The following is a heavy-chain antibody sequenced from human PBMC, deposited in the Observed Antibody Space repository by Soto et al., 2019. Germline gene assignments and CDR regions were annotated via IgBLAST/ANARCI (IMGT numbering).Heavy chain of an antibody. Sequence: EVQLLESGGGFVQPGGSLRLSCAASGFTLSSYAMTWVRQAPGKGLECVSGISGSAGSKYYADSVKGRFTISRDKNTLYLQMHALGAEDAAVYYWARESLPYYYDSSGFPFAYWGQGTLVTVSS. CDR2: ISGSAGSK. D-gene: IGHD3-22*01. V-gene: IGHV3-23*01. CDR3: ARESLPYYYDSSGFPFAY. CDR1: GFTLSSYA. J-gene: IGHJ4*02.